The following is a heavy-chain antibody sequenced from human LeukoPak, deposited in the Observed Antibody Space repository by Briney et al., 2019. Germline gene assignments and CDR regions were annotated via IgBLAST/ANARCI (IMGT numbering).Heavy chain of an antibody. CDR2: IYYSGST. J-gene: IGHJ4*02. CDR1: GGSISSYY. V-gene: IGHV4-59*08. Sequence: SETLSLTCTVSGGSISSYYWSWIRQPPGKGLEWIGYIYYSGSTNYNPSLKSRVTMSVDTSQNQFSLKLTSVSAADTAVYYCARQSYLDYWGQGTLVTVSS. CDR3: ARQSYLDY.